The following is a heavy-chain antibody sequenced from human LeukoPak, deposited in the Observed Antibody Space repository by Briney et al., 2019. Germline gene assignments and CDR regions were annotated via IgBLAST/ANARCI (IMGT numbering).Heavy chain of an antibody. Sequence: GRSLRLSCAASGFTFSSYAMSWVRQAPGKGLEWVSAISGSGGSTYYADSVKGRFTISRDNSKNTLYLQMNSLRAEDTAVYYCAKESGLYYYDSSGSLDYWGQGTLVTVSS. CDR3: AKESGLYYYDSSGSLDY. D-gene: IGHD3-22*01. J-gene: IGHJ4*02. CDR1: GFTFSSYA. V-gene: IGHV3-23*01. CDR2: ISGSGGST.